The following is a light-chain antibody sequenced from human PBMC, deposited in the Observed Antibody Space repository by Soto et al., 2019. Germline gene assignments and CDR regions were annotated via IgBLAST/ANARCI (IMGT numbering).Light chain of an antibody. J-gene: IGLJ2*01. CDR3: SSRIGGTSVV. CDR1: SSDLGDFND. CDR2: EVT. Sequence: QSALTQPPSASGSPGQSVTISCTGTSSDLGDFNDVSWYQQHPGQVPKLMIYEVTKRPSGVPDRFSGSKSGNTASLTVSGLQAEDEAEYYCSSRIGGTSVVFGGGTKLTVL. V-gene: IGLV2-8*01.